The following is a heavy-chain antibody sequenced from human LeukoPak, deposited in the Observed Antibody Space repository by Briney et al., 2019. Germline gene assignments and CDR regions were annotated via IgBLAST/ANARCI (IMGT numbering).Heavy chain of an antibody. CDR3: AREGYSSGSRTGIDY. CDR1: GFTVSSNF. J-gene: IGHJ4*02. Sequence: GGSLRLSCAASGFTVSSNFMNWVRQAPGRGLEWVSVIYSGGSTSYADSVKGRFTISRDDSKNTLFLQMNSLRIDDTAVYYCAREGYSSGSRTGIDYWGQGTLVTVSS. D-gene: IGHD5-18*01. CDR2: IYSGGST. V-gene: IGHV3-66*02.